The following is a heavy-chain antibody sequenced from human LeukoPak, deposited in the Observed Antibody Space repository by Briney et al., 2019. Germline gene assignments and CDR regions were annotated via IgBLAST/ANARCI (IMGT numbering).Heavy chain of an antibody. V-gene: IGHV3-7*02. CDR2: IKHDGSET. J-gene: IGHJ6*02. Sequence: GGSLRLSCAASGFTFNSIWMSWVRQAPGKGLEWVANIKHDGSETNYVDSVRGRFTISRDNAENSLHLRMNSLRVEDTALYYCAKNGGPHGLDVWGQGTTVTVSS. CDR1: GFTFNSIW. CDR3: AKNGGPHGLDV. D-gene: IGHD3-16*01.